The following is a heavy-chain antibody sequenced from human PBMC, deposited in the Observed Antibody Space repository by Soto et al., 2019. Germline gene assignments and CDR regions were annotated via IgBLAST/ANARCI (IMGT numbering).Heavy chain of an antibody. D-gene: IGHD6-6*01. CDR2: ISYDGSNK. V-gene: IGHV3-30*18. Sequence: QVQLVESGGGVVQPGRSLRLSCAASGFTFSSYGMHWVRQAPGKGLEWVAVISYDGSNKYYADSVKGRFTISRDNSKNTLYLQMNSLRAEDTAVYYCAKDDLIAARPDAFGIWGQGTMVTVSS. J-gene: IGHJ3*02. CDR3: AKDDLIAARPDAFGI. CDR1: GFTFSSYG.